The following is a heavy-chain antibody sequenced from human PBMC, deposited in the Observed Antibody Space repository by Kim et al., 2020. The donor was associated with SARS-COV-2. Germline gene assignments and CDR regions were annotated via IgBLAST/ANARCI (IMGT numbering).Heavy chain of an antibody. CDR2: ISSSSSTI. J-gene: IGHJ4*02. V-gene: IGHV3-48*02. CDR3: ARGDDYYGSGSPFDY. Sequence: GGSLRLSCAASGFTFSSYSMNWVRQAPGKGLEWVSYISSSSSTIYYADSVKGRFTISRDNAKNSLYLQMNSLRDEDTAVYYCARGDDYYGSGSPFDYWGQRALVSVSS. D-gene: IGHD3-10*01. CDR1: GFTFSSYS.